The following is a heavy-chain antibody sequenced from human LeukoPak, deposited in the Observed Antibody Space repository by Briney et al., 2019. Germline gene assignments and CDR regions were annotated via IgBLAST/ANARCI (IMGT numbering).Heavy chain of an antibody. Sequence: ASVKVSRKASGYTFTSYYMHCVRQAPGQGLEWMGIINPSGGSTSYAQKFQGRVTMTRDTSTSTVYMELSSLRSEDTAVYYCARVGDSGSYPLNAFDIWGQGTMVTVSS. D-gene: IGHD1-26*01. CDR2: INPSGGST. CDR1: GYTFTSYY. V-gene: IGHV1-46*01. CDR3: ARVGDSGSYPLNAFDI. J-gene: IGHJ3*02.